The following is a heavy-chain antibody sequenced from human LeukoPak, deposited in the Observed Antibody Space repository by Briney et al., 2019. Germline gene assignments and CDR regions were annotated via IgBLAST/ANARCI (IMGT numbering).Heavy chain of an antibody. CDR2: IYHSGSA. CDR3: ARDPRWLTPDCTSTSCYENYFDP. D-gene: IGHD2-2*01. CDR1: GYSISSGYQ. J-gene: IGHJ5*02. V-gene: IGHV4-38-2*02. Sequence: SETLSLTCGVSGYSISSGYQWAWIRQSPGKGLEWIDSIYHSGSAHYNPSLKSRVTISVETSKNQFSLNMYSVTAADTAVYYCARDPRWLTPDCTSTSCYENYFDPWGLGTLVTVSS.